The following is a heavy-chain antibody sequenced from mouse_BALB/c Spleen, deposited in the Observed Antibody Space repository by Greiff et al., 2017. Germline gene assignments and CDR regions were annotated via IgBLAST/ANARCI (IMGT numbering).Heavy chain of an antibody. V-gene: IGHV1S41*01. CDR2: IAPGSGST. CDR3: ARGGLLLDY. D-gene: IGHD2-3*01. J-gene: IGHJ4*01. Sequence: DLVKPGASVKLSCKASGYTFTSYWINWIKQRPGQGLEWIGRIAPGSGSTYYNEMFKGKATLTVDTSSSTAYIQLSSLSSEDSAVYFCARGGLLLDYWGQGTSVTVSS. CDR1: GYTFTSYW.